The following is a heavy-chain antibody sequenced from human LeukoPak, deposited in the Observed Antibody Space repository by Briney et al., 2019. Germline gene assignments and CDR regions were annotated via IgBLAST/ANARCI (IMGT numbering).Heavy chain of an antibody. Sequence: PSETLSLTCTVSGGSISSYYWSWIRQPAGKGLEWIGRIYTSGSTTYNPSLKSRVTMSVDTSKNQFSLKLSSVTAADTAVYYCARLHYGGNSVSGYYFDYWGQGTLVTVSS. D-gene: IGHD4-23*01. V-gene: IGHV4-4*07. CDR2: IYTSGST. J-gene: IGHJ4*02. CDR1: GGSISSYY. CDR3: ARLHYGGNSVSGYYFDY.